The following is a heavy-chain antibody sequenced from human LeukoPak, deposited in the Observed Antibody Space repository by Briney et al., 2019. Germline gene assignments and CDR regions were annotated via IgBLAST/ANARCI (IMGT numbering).Heavy chain of an antibody. D-gene: IGHD4-11*01. CDR2: ISSSSSYI. V-gene: IGHV3-21*01. CDR1: GFTFSSYS. CDR3: LQQWLTTYGNYNVRDY. Sequence: GGSLRLSCAASGFTFSSYSMNWVRQAPGKGLEWVSSISSSSSYIYYADSVKGRFTISRDNSKNTLYLQMNSLRAEDTAVYYCLQQWLTTYGNYNVRDYWGQGTLVTVSA. J-gene: IGHJ4*02.